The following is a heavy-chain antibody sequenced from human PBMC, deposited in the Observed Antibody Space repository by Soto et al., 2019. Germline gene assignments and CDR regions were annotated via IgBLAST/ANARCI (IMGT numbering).Heavy chain of an antibody. Sequence: QVQLQQWGAGLLKPSETLSLTCAVYGGSFSGYYWSWIRQPPGKGLEWIGEINHSGSTNYNPSLKSRVTISVDTSKNQCSLKLSSVTAADTAVYYCARGPSPYGMDVWGQGTTVTVSS. J-gene: IGHJ6*02. CDR2: INHSGST. CDR1: GGSFSGYY. CDR3: ARGPSPYGMDV. V-gene: IGHV4-34*01.